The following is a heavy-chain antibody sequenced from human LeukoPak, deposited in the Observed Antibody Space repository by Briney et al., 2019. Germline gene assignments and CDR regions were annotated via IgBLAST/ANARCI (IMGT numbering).Heavy chain of an antibody. V-gene: IGHV1-18*01. J-gene: IGHJ4*02. CDR1: GYTFTNFG. D-gene: IGHD3-16*02. CDR3: ARAGVNIGGIIVNSLDS. Sequence: EASVKVSCKTSGYTFTNFGISWERQAPGQGPEWMGWISGHNGNTKYAKNFQDRLKMTTDTSTTTAYMELRSLTPDDTGVYYRARAGVNIGGIIVNSLDSWGQGTLVTVSS. CDR2: ISGHNGNT.